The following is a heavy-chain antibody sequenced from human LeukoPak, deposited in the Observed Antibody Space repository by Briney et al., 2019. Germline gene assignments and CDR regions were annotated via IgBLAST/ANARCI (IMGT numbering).Heavy chain of an antibody. J-gene: IGHJ4*02. CDR1: GFTFSDYY. V-gene: IGHV3-11*04. CDR3: VKTARLADY. D-gene: IGHD6-6*01. CDR2: ISQSGGDV. Sequence: PGRSLRLSCAASGFTFSDYYMNWIRQTPGKGLEWISYISQSGGDVNYADSVAGRFTISRDNAKNSVNLQMNNLRVEDTAVYYCVKTARLADYWGQGTLVTVSS.